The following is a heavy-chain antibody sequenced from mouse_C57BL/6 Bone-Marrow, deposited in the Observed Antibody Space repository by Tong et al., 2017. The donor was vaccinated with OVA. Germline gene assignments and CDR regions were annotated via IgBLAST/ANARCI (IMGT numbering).Heavy chain of an antibody. V-gene: IGHV5-2*01. CDR2: INSDGGST. Sequence: EVQLQESGGGLVQPGESLKLSCESNEYEFPSHDMSWVRKTPEKRLELVAAINSDGGSTYYPDTMERRFIISRDNTKKTLYRQMSSLRSEDTALYYCARRTYICYYGSRYWYCDVWGTGTTVTVSS. J-gene: IGHJ1*03. CDR3: ARRTYICYYGSRYWYCDV. CDR1: EYEFPSHD. D-gene: IGHD1-1*01.